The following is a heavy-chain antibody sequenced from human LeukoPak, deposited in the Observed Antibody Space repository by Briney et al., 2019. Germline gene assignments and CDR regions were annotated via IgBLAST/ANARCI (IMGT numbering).Heavy chain of an antibody. D-gene: IGHD2-2*02. J-gene: IGHJ6*03. CDR2: IKQDGSEK. CDR1: GFTFSSYC. V-gene: IGHV3-7*01. Sequence: GGSLRLSCAASGFTFSSYCMSWVRQAPGKGLEWVANIKQDGSEKYYVDSVKGRFTISRDNAKNSLYLQMNSLRAEDTAVYYCARVYGRYYYYMDVWGKGTTVTVSS. CDR3: ARVYGRYYYYMDV.